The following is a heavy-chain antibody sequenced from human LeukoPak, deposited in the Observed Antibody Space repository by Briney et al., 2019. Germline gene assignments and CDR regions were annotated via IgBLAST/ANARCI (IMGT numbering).Heavy chain of an antibody. J-gene: IGHJ3*02. CDR2: IYYSGS. CDR1: GGSISSYY. Sequence: SETLSLTCTVSGGSISSYYWSWIRQPPGAGLEWIGYIYYSGSNYNPSLKSRVTISVDTSENQFSLKLSSVTAADTAVYYCAREGVYYYDSSGSAGAFDIWGQGTMVSVSS. V-gene: IGHV4-59*01. D-gene: IGHD3-22*01. CDR3: AREGVYYYDSSGSAGAFDI.